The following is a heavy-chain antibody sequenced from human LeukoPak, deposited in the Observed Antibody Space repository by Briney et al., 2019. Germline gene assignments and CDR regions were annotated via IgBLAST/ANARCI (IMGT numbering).Heavy chain of an antibody. CDR3: ARDVTYYGGDWFDP. Sequence: GGSLRLSCAASGFTFSSSAMNWVRQAPGKGLEWVSYISSGTSTMYYADSVKGRFTISRDNAKNSLYLQMNSLRAEDTAVYYCARDVTYYGGDWFDPWGQGTLVTVSS. CDR1: GFTFSSSA. J-gene: IGHJ5*02. V-gene: IGHV3-48*04. D-gene: IGHD4-23*01. CDR2: ISSGTSTM.